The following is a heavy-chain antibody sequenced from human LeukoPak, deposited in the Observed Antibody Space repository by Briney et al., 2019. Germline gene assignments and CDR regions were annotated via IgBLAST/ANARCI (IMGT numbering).Heavy chain of an antibody. V-gene: IGHV4-4*07. D-gene: IGHD3-16*01. Sequence: SETLSLTCSVSGGSISSYYWSWIRQPAGKGLEWIGRIHSSGSTKYNPSLKSRVTISVDTSKNQFSLKLSSVTAADTAVYYCARVETEYDYVWGSLYYFDYWGQGTLVTVSS. CDR1: GGSISSYY. CDR2: IHSSGST. CDR3: ARVETEYDYVWGSLYYFDY. J-gene: IGHJ4*02.